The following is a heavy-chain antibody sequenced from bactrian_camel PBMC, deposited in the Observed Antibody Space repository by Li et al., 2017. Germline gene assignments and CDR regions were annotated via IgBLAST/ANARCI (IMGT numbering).Heavy chain of an antibody. CDR1: EWTPSSNC. CDR2: IYTGGGGSA. J-gene: IGHJ4*01. V-gene: IGHV3S1*01. D-gene: IGHD1*01. Sequence: HVQLVESGGGSVQPGGSLRLSCVASEWTPSSNCMGWFRQPPGKEREAVATIYTGGGGSAYYADSVKGRFTISHDNAKNSVDLQMNSLKPDDAAVYYCAATGQMLSVAGCRTQGTQVTVS.